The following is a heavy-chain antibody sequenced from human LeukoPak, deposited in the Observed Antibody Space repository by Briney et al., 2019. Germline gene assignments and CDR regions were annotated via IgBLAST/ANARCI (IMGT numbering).Heavy chain of an antibody. CDR2: ISSSSSYI. V-gene: IGHV3-21*01. D-gene: IGHD5-18*01. CDR3: ATNPIQLWSYPEIPDYYYYYMDV. Sequence: GGSLRLSCAASGFTFNTYNMNWVRQAPGKGLEWVSSISSSSSYIYYADSVKGRFTISRGNAKNSLYLQMNSLRAEDTAVYYCATNPIQLWSYPEIPDYYYYYMDVWGKGTTVTVSS. CDR1: GFTFNTYN. J-gene: IGHJ6*03.